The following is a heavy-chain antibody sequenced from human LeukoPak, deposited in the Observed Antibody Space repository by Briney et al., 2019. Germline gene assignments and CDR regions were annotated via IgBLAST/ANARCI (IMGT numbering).Heavy chain of an antibody. CDR3: GREYASSGYCDS. Sequence: GGSLRLSCAASGFTVSSNYMSWVRQAPGKGLEWVSAISGSGGSTYYADSVKGRFTISRDNSKNTLYLQMNSLRAEDTAVYYCGREYASSGYCDSWGQGTLVTVSS. CDR1: GFTVSSNY. J-gene: IGHJ4*02. V-gene: IGHV3-23*01. D-gene: IGHD3-22*01. CDR2: ISGSGGST.